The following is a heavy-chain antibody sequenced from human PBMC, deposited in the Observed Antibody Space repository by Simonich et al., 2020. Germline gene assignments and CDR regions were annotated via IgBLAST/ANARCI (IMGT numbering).Heavy chain of an antibody. CDR3: AGGVYCSSTSCSTYYYYGMDV. CDR2: ISSSSSYI. Sequence: EVQLVESGGGLVKPGGSLRLSCAASGFTFSSYSMNWVRQAPGKGLEWVSSISSSSSYIYYADSVKGRFTIPRDKAKNALYLQMNSLRAEDTAVYYCAGGVYCSSTSCSTYYYYGMDVWGQGTTVTVSS. D-gene: IGHD2-2*01. CDR1: GFTFSSYS. V-gene: IGHV3-21*01. J-gene: IGHJ6*02.